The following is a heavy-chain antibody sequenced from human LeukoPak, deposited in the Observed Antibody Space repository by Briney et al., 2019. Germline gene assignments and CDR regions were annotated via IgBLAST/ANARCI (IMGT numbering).Heavy chain of an antibody. J-gene: IGHJ6*02. D-gene: IGHD5-12*01. V-gene: IGHV3-7*01. CDR2: IKQDGSEK. CDR3: ARELKATIAIYYYYYGMDV. Sequence: GGSLRLSSAASGFTFSSYWMSWVRQAPGKGLEWVANIKQDGSEKYYVDSVKGRFTISRDNAKNSLYLQMNSLRAEDTAVYYCARELKATIAIYYYYYGMDVWGQGTTVTVSS. CDR1: GFTFSSYW.